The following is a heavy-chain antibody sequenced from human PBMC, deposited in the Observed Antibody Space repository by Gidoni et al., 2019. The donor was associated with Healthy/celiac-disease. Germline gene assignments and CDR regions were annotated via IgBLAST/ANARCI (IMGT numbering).Heavy chain of an antibody. D-gene: IGHD6-13*01. CDR1: GFTFSSYG. CDR2: ISYDGSNK. CDR3: AKDPLRSSSWYGYYFDY. J-gene: IGHJ4*02. Sequence: QVQLVESGGGVVQPGRSLRLSCAASGFTFSSYGMHWVRQAPGKGLEWVAVISYDGSNKYYADSVKGRFTISRDNSKNTLYLQMNSLRAEDTAVYYCAKDPLRSSSWYGYYFDYWGQGTLVTVSS. V-gene: IGHV3-30*18.